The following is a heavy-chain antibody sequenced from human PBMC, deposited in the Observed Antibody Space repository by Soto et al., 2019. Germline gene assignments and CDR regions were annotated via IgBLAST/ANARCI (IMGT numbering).Heavy chain of an antibody. Sequence: PGGSLRLSCVASGFTYRNYGLSWVRQAPGKGLEWVSSISGSGVNTYYAGSVQGRFTVSRDDSKNTLYLQMNSLRVEDTAVYYCAKDRLAYCGGDCAFDSWGQGTLVTVSS. CDR1: GFTYRNYG. J-gene: IGHJ4*02. CDR2: ISGSGVNT. CDR3: AKDRLAYCGGDCAFDS. D-gene: IGHD2-21*02. V-gene: IGHV3-23*01.